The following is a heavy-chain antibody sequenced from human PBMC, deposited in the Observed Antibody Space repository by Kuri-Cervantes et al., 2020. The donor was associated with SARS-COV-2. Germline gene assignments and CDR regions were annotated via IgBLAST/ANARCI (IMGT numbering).Heavy chain of an antibody. J-gene: IGHJ4*02. CDR3: ARKEWLRDFDY. Sequence: ASVKVSCKASGYIFTSYGISWVRQAPGQGLEWMGWISAYNGNTNYAQKLQGRVTMTTDTSTSTAYMELRSLRSDGTAVYYCARKEWLRDFDYWGQGTLVTVSS. V-gene: IGHV1-18*01. D-gene: IGHD5-12*01. CDR2: ISAYNGNT. CDR1: GYIFTSYG.